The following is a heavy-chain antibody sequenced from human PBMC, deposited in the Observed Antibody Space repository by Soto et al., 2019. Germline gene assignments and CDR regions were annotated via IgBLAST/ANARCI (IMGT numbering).Heavy chain of an antibody. CDR2: IYYSGSS. Sequence: QVQLQESGPGLVKASQTLSLRCTVSGGSISSGGYYWNWIRQHPGKGLEWIGYIYYSGSSKYNPSLKSRLSISLDTSKNQFSLKLTSVTDADTVVYYCARWGANYYFYGMDVWGQGTTVTVSS. J-gene: IGHJ6*02. D-gene: IGHD3-16*01. V-gene: IGHV4-31*03. CDR1: GGSISSGGYY. CDR3: ARWGANYYFYGMDV.